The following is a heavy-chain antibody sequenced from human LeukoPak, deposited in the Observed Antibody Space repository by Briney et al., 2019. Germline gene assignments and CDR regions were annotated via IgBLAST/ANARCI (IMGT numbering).Heavy chain of an antibody. Sequence: PGGSLRLSCAASGFTFDDYAMHWVRQAPGKGLEWVSLISWDGGSTYYADSVKGRFAISRDNSKNSLYLQMNSLRAEDTALCYCAKAEETWLQLGYWGQGTLVTVSS. CDR3: AKAEETWLQLGY. V-gene: IGHV3-43D*04. CDR2: ISWDGGST. CDR1: GFTFDDYA. J-gene: IGHJ4*02. D-gene: IGHD5-24*01.